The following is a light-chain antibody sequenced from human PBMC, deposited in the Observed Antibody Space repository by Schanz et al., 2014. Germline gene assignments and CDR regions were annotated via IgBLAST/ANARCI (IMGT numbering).Light chain of an antibody. CDR2: DVS. CDR1: SSDVGGYNY. J-gene: IGLJ2*01. CDR3: SSYAGSKNLI. Sequence: QSALTQPASVSGSPGQSITISCTGTSSDVGGYNYVSWYQQLPGKAPKLMIYDVSSRPSGVSIRFSGSKSGNTASLTISGLQAEDEADYYCSSYAGSKNLIFGGGTQLTVL. V-gene: IGLV2-14*01.